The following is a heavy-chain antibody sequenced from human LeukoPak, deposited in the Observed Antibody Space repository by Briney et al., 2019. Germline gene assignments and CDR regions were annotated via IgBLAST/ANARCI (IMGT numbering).Heavy chain of an antibody. Sequence: GASVKVSCKGSGYTFTSYAMHWVRQAPGQRLEWMGWSNAGNGNKKYSQKFQGRVTITMDTSASTAYMELSSLTSADTAVYSCARVGSSGWLGHFAYWGQGPLVTVSS. J-gene: IGHJ4*02. CDR2: SNAGNGNK. V-gene: IGHV1-3*01. CDR3: ARVGSSGWLGHFAY. D-gene: IGHD6-19*01. CDR1: GYTFTSYA.